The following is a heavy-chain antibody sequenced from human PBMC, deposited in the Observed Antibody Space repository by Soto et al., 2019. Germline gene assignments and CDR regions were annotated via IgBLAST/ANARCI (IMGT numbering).Heavy chain of an antibody. CDR1: AGSMRTYY. V-gene: IGHV4-59*01. CDR2: ISHTGRT. CDR3: ARDDTTGLFDF. J-gene: IGHJ4*02. Sequence: SETLSLTCSVSAGSMRTYYWTWIRQSPGKGLEWIGQISHTGRTKYNPSLESRVTISVDTSRKQFSLKLTSVTAADTALYYCARDDTTGLFDFWGQGTLVTVSS. D-gene: IGHD4-17*01.